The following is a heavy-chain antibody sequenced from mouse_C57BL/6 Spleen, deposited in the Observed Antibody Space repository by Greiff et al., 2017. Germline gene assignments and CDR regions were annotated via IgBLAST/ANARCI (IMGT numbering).Heavy chain of an antibody. Sequence: EVQLQQSVAELVRPGASVKLSCTASGFNIKNTYMNWVKQRPEQGLEWIGRIDPANGNTKYAPKFQGKATITADTSSNTAYLQLSSLTSEDTAICYCAHYDVDYYAMDYWGQGTSVTVSS. J-gene: IGHJ4*01. D-gene: IGHD2-4*01. V-gene: IGHV14-3*01. CDR2: IDPANGNT. CDR3: AHYDVDYYAMDY. CDR1: GFNIKNTY.